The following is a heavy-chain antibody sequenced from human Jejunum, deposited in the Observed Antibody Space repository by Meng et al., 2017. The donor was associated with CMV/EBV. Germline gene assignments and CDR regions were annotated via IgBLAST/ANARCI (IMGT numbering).Heavy chain of an antibody. CDR3: ATSGLNYYGIDV. CDR2: IKSKSDGAKT. Sequence: SGVIFRNTWMTWVRQVPGKGLEWLGRIKSKSDGAKTDYPAPLKGRVTISRDDSRNTLYLEMNALTTEDTDVYYCATSGLNYYGIDVWGQGTTVTVSS. CDR1: GVIFRNTW. J-gene: IGHJ6*02. V-gene: IGHV3-15*05. D-gene: IGHD3/OR15-3a*01.